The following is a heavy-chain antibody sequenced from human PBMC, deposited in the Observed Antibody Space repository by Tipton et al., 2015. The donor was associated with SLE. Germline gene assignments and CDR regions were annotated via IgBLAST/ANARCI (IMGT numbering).Heavy chain of an antibody. CDR3: AREGDDSSGSFSARSTFFDH. D-gene: IGHD2-21*02. J-gene: IGHJ4*02. CDR2: INHGGIT. Sequence: TLSLTCAVYGGSLSGYYRNWIRQSPGKGLEWIGEINHGGITNYNPSLKSRVTISLDTSKNQFSLKVNFVTAADTAVYYCAREGDDSSGSFSARSTFFDHWGQGTLVTVSS. CDR1: GGSLSGYY. V-gene: IGHV4-34*01.